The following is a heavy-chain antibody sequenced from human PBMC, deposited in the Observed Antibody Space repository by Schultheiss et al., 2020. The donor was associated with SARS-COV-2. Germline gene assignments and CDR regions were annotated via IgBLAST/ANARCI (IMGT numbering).Heavy chain of an antibody. CDR1: GFTFSTYA. V-gene: IGHV3-21*01. J-gene: IGHJ4*02. Sequence: GGSLRLSCAASGFTFSTYAMSWVRQAPGKGLEWVSSITTSSSYIYYADSVKGRFTISRDNAKNSLYLQMNSLRAEDTAVYYCARAGTQAKSRITMVRGVTPSYYFDYWGQGTLVTVSS. CDR2: ITTSSSYI. D-gene: IGHD3-10*01. CDR3: ARAGTQAKSRITMVRGVTPSYYFDY.